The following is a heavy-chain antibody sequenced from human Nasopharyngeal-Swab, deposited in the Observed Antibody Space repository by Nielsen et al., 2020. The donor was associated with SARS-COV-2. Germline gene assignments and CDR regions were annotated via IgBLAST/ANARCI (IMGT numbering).Heavy chain of an antibody. CDR3: AGGSNWNYKTLYGMDV. Sequence: GGSLRLPGAASGFTFSSYGMHWVRQAPGKGLEWVAVISYDGSNKYYADSVKGRFTIPRDNSKNTLYLQMNSLRAEDTAVYYCAGGSNWNYKTLYGMDVWGQGTTVTVSS. V-gene: IGHV3-30*03. CDR2: ISYDGSNK. J-gene: IGHJ6*02. D-gene: IGHD1-7*01. CDR1: GFTFSSYG.